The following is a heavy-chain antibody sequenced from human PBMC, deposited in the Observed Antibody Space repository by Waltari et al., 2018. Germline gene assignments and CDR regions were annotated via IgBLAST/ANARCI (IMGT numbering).Heavy chain of an antibody. J-gene: IGHJ4*02. Sequence: QVQLVESGGGVVQPGRSLRLSCVASGFTLSSYVMHWVRQGPGKGLEWVAVISYDGSNEYYADSVKGRFTISRDNSKNTLYLQMNSLRPEDTAVYYCARDFWSGYSLDYWGQGTLVTVTS. CDR3: ARDFWSGYSLDY. V-gene: IGHV3-30-3*01. CDR1: GFTLSSYV. D-gene: IGHD3-3*01. CDR2: ISYDGSNE.